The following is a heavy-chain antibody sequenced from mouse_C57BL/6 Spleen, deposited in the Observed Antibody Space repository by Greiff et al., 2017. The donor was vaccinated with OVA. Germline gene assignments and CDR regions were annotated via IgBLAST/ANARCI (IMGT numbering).Heavy chain of an antibody. J-gene: IGHJ2*01. CDR2: IDPSDSYT. CDR3: ARSNIDY. CDR1: GYTFTSFW. Sequence: QVQLKQPGAELVMPGASVKLSCKASGYTFTSFWMHWVKQRPGQGLEWIGEIDPSDSYTNYNQKFKGKSTLTVDKSSSTAYMQLSSLTSEDSAVYYCARSNIDYWGQGTTLTVSS. V-gene: IGHV1-69*01.